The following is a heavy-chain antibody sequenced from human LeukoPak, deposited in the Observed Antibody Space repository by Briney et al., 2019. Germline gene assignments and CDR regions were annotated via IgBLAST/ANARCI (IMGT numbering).Heavy chain of an antibody. CDR2: ISSSGSTI. CDR1: GFTSSSYE. J-gene: IGHJ4*02. V-gene: IGHV3-48*03. CDR3: ARGQRRHIDMAPSFDY. D-gene: IGHD5-24*01. Sequence: QPGGSLRLSCAASGFTSSSYEMNWVRQAPGKGLEWVSYISSSGSTIYYADSVKGRFTISRDNSKNTLSLQMNSLRAEDTSVYYCARGQRRHIDMAPSFDYWGQGTLVTVSS.